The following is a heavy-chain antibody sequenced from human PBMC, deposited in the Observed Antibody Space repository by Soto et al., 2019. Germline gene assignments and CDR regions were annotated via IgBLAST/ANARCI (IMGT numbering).Heavy chain of an antibody. D-gene: IGHD6-19*01. J-gene: IGHJ4*02. CDR3: ARDPSAGPIDY. CDR2: IWYDGSNK. V-gene: IGHV3-33*01. Sequence: GGSLRLSCAASGFTFSSYGMHWVRQAPGKGLEWVAVIWYDGSNKYYADSVKGRFTISRDNSKNTLYLQMNSLRAEDTAVYYCARDPSAGPIDYWGQGTLVTVSS. CDR1: GFTFSSYG.